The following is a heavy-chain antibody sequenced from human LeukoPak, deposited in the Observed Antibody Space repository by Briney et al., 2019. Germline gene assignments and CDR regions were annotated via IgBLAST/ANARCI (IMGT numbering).Heavy chain of an antibody. D-gene: IGHD2-2*03. V-gene: IGHV3-11*04. CDR2: ISSSGSTI. J-gene: IGHJ4*02. Sequence: GSLRLSCAASGFIFSDYYMSWIRQAPGKGLEWVSHISSSGSTIYYADSVKGRFTISRDNAKHSLDLQMNSLRAEDTAVYYCARDSHYGYPSSWYHLVQIDYWGQGTLVIVSS. CDR1: GFIFSDYY. CDR3: ARDSHYGYPSSWYHLVQIDY.